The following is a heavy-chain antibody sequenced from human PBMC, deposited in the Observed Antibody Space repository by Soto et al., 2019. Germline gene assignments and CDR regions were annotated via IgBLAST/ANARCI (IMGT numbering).Heavy chain of an antibody. Sequence: PSETLSLTCSVSGGSITSYFWSWIRQSPWKGLQWIGYINYSGITMYNPYFKSRVKISVDTANHQLSLKLNSVTAADTAIYFCARDADRSDRIPDHSGQRTLVPVSP. CDR2: INYSGIT. J-gene: IGHJ4*02. CDR3: ARDADRSDRIPDH. V-gene: IGHV4-59*13. D-gene: IGHD3-16*02. CDR1: GGSITSYF.